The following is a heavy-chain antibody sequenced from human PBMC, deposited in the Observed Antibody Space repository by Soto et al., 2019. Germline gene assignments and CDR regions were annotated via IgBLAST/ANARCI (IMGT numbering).Heavy chain of an antibody. CDR3: ASATGRWIKLV. D-gene: IGHD3-10*01. Sequence: GGSLRLSCAASGFTFSSYGMHWVRQAPGKGLEWVAVIWYDGSNKYYADSVKGRFTISRDNSKNTLYLQMNSLRAEDTAVYYCASATGRWIKLVWGQGTLVTVSS. J-gene: IGHJ4*02. CDR2: IWYDGSNK. V-gene: IGHV3-33*01. CDR1: GFTFSSYG.